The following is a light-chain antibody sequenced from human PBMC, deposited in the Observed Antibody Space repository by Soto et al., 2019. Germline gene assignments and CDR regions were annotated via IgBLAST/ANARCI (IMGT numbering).Light chain of an antibody. CDR1: QTINNKF. CDR3: HHYCSAFT. Sequence: EIVLTQSPGTLSLSPGERATLSCRASQTINNKFLAWYQHKPGQAPRLLVYATSDRATGIPDRFSGSGSWTDFTLAISRLEPEDFALYYCHHYCSAFTFGPGTKVYIK. CDR2: ATS. J-gene: IGKJ3*01. V-gene: IGKV3-20*01.